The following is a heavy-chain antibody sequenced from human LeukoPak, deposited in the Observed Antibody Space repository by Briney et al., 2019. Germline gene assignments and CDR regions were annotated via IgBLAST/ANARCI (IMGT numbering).Heavy chain of an antibody. CDR1: GFTFSSYS. CDR3: ARDSHPRNSSGWNFDY. D-gene: IGHD6-19*01. CDR2: ISSSSSYI. Sequence: GGSLRLSCAASGFTFSSYSMNWVRQSPGKGLEWVSSISSSSSYIYYADSVKGRFTISRDNAKNSLYLQMNSLRAVDTAVYYCARDSHPRNSSGWNFDYWGQGTLVTVSS. J-gene: IGHJ4*02. V-gene: IGHV3-21*01.